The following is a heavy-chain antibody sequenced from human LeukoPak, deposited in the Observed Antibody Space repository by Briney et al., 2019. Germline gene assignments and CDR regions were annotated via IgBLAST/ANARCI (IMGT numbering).Heavy chain of an antibody. CDR1: GYTFTGYY. V-gene: IGHV1-2*06. CDR2: INPNSGGT. CDR3: ARGLKDYGSGSYQYYYYYYMDV. D-gene: IGHD3-10*01. J-gene: IGHJ6*03. Sequence: ASVKVSCKASGYTFTGYYMHWVRQAPGQGLEWMGRINPNSGGTNYAQKFQGRVTMTRDTSISTAYMELSRLRSDDTAVYYCARGLKDYGSGSYQYYYYYYMDVWGKGTTVTVSS.